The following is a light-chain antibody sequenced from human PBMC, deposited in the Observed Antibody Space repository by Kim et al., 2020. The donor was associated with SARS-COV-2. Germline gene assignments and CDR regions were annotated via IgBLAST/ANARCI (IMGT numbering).Light chain of an antibody. Sequence: DIQMTQSSSSLSASVGDRVTITCRASQTISDYLNWYKQKPGKAPELLTSGASSLRSGVPSRFSGSGSGTEFTLTIRNLQREDFATYYCQQTYSLPYTFGRGTKLEI. CDR2: GAS. V-gene: IGKV1-39*01. J-gene: IGKJ2*01. CDR1: QTISDY. CDR3: QQTYSLPYT.